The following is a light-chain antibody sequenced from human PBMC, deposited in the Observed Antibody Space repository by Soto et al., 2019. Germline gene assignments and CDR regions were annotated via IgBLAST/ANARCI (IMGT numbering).Light chain of an antibody. Sequence: QSALTQPASVSGSPGQSTTISCTGTSSDVGSYNFVSWYQQHPGKAPKLIIYEVIKRPSGISNRFSGSKSGNTASLTISGLQAEDEADYYCCSYAGSKTYVFGSGTKVTVL. V-gene: IGLV2-23*02. CDR2: EVI. J-gene: IGLJ1*01. CDR3: CSYAGSKTYV. CDR1: SSDVGSYNF.